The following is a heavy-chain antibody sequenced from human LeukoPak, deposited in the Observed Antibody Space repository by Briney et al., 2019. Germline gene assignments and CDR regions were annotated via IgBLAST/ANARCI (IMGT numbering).Heavy chain of an antibody. CDR1: GYTFTGYY. J-gene: IGHJ2*01. D-gene: IGHD4-17*01. V-gene: IGHV1-2*02. CDR2: INPNSGGT. CDR3: ARRPAYGDYVNFDL. Sequence: ASVKVSCKASGYTFTGYYMHWVRQAPGQGLEWMGWINPNSGGTNYAQKFQGRVTMTRDTSISTAYMELSRLRSDDTAVYYCARRPAYGDYVNFDLWGRGTLVTVSS.